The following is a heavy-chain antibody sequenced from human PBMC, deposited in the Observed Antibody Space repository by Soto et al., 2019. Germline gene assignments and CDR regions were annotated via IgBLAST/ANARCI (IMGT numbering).Heavy chain of an antibody. V-gene: IGHV5-51*01. CDR3: ARKDKSGYFNWFDP. D-gene: IGHD3-22*01. Sequence: ESLRVSFRTCGYRFTSYWIAWVRQMPGKGLEWMGIIFPSDSDTRYSPSFQGQVTISADRSTSTVFLHWASLKASDTAVYFCARKDKSGYFNWFDPWGQGTLVTVSS. J-gene: IGHJ5*02. CDR1: GYRFTSYW. CDR2: IFPSDSDT.